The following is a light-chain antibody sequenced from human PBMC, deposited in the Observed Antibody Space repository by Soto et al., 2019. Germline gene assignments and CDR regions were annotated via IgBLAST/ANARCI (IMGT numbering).Light chain of an antibody. V-gene: IGKV3-15*01. CDR2: GAS. CDR3: QQYNEWPET. J-gene: IGKJ1*01. CDR1: QSVGSN. Sequence: EVVMTQSPATLSVSPGERATLSCRASQSVGSNFAWYQQKPGQAPRLLIHGASTRATGIPGRFSGSGSGTEFTLIISSLQSEDFAVYYCQQYNEWPETFGHGTKVDIK.